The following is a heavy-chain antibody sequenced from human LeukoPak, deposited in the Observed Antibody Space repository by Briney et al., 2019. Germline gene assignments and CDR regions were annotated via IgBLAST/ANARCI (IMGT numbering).Heavy chain of an antibody. D-gene: IGHD2-15*01. CDR3: ARRPKRWFTEYYFDY. V-gene: IGHV4-34*01. CDR2: INHSGST. J-gene: IGHJ4*02. Sequence: SETLSLTCAVYGGSFSGYYWSWIRQPPGKGLEWIGEINHSGSTNYNPSLKSRVTISVDTSKNQFSLKLGSVTAADTAVYYCARRPKRWFTEYYFDYWGQGTLVTVSS. CDR1: GGSFSGYY.